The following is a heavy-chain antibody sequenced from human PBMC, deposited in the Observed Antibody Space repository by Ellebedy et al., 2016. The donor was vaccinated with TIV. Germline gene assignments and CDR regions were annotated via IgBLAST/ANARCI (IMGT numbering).Heavy chain of an antibody. J-gene: IGHJ3*02. CDR2: LIPMFGTP. Sequence: AASVKVSCKASGGAFSSYAISWVRQAPGQGRELVGGLIPMFGTPYYAQKFQGRVTISADESTSKAYMEVTSLRSEDAAIYYCAPLGYCSGGSCQNAFGIWGQGTMVTVSS. CDR1: GGAFSSYA. CDR3: APLGYCSGGSCQNAFGI. D-gene: IGHD2-15*01. V-gene: IGHV1-69*13.